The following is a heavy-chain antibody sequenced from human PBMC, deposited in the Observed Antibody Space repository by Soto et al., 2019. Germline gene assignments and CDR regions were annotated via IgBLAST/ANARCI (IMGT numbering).Heavy chain of an antibody. CDR3: SRNIDYAFDI. CDR2: IRSKADSYAT. CDR1: GFTFSGSV. V-gene: IGHV3-73*01. J-gene: IGHJ3*02. Sequence: GGSLRLSCAASGFTFSGSVMYWVRQTSGKGLEWVGRIRSKADSYATAYAASVKGRFTISRDDSKNTVYLQMNSLKTEDTAVYYCSRNIDYAFDIWGQGTLVTVSS. D-gene: IGHD2-15*01.